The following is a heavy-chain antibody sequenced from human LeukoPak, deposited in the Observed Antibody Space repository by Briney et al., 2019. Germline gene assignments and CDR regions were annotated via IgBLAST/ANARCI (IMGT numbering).Heavy chain of an antibody. CDR2: IIPISGTT. CDR1: GGTFTSYA. CDR3: ARKLRLGGNWFDP. Sequence: SVEVSCKTSGGTFTSYAITWVRQAPGQGLEWMGKIIPISGTTNYAQKFQGRVTFTADESTSTAYMEWSSLRSEDTALYYCARKLRLGGNWFDPWGQGALVTVSS. V-gene: IGHV1-69*15. D-gene: IGHD1-26*01. J-gene: IGHJ5*02.